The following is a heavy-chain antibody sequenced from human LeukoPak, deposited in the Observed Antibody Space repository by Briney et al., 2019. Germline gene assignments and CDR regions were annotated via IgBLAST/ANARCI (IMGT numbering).Heavy chain of an antibody. Sequence: SETLSLTCTVSGGSISSYYWSWIRQAPGKGLEWIGYIYYSGSTNYNPSLKSRVTISVDTSKNQFSLKLSSVTAADTAVYYCAVNLGEGANFDYWGQGTLVTVSS. V-gene: IGHV4-59*01. CDR2: IYYSGST. CDR1: GGSISSYY. CDR3: AVNLGEGANFDY. J-gene: IGHJ4*02. D-gene: IGHD1-26*01.